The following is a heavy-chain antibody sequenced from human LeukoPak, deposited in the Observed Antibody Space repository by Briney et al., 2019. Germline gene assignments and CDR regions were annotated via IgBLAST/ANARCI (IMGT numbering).Heavy chain of an antibody. V-gene: IGHV3-7*02. CDR2: IKQEGSEK. CDR1: GFIFSCYW. J-gene: IGHJ4*02. Sequence: GGALKLPWAASGFIFSCYWVELGRPAPGKGVEWVANIKQEGSEKYYVDSVKGRFTISRDNAKNSLYLQMDSLRAEDTAVYYCAGGSGWLIDYWGQGTLVTVSS. CDR3: AGGSGWLIDY. D-gene: IGHD6-19*01.